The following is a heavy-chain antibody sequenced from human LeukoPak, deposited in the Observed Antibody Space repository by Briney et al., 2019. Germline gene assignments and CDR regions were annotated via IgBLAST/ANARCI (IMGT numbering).Heavy chain of an antibody. V-gene: IGHV5-10-1*01. CDR1: GYSFTSYW. Sequence: GESLRISCKGSGYSFTSYWISWVRQMPGKGLEWMGRIDPSDSYTNYSPSFQGHVTISADKSISTAYLQWSSLKASDTAMYYCARHGAHYYGSGSQGDWFDPWGQGTLVTVSS. J-gene: IGHJ5*02. CDR3: ARHGAHYYGSGSQGDWFDP. CDR2: IDPSDSYT. D-gene: IGHD3-10*01.